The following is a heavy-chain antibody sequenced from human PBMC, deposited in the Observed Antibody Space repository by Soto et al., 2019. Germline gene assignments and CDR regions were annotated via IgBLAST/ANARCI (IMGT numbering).Heavy chain of an antibody. V-gene: IGHV4-34*01. D-gene: IGHD3-3*01. CDR3: ARGSLVLEWLSSLYPDGDYYGMDV. J-gene: IGHJ6*02. CDR1: GWSFSGYY. CDR2: INHSGST. Sequence: SSETLSLTCAVYGWSFSGYYWSWIRQPPGKGLEWIGEINHSGSTNYNPSLKSRVTISVDTSKNQFSLKLSSVTAADTTVYYCARGSLVLEWLSSLYPDGDYYGMDVWGQGTTVTVSS.